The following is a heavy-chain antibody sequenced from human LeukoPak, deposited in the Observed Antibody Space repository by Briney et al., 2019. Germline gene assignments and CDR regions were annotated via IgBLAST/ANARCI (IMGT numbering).Heavy chain of an antibody. CDR2: IYSSDNT. V-gene: IGHV4-59*01. CDR1: GGSISSSY. J-gene: IGHJ3*02. CDR3: ARGLVGLTPHAGVFEI. Sequence: SETLSLTCTVSGGSISSSYWSWIRQPPGKGPEWIGYIYSSDNTNSNPSLKSRVTIAVDTSKSQLSLKLSSVTAADTAVYYCARGLVGLTPHAGVFEIWGQGTKVTVSS. D-gene: IGHD1-26*01.